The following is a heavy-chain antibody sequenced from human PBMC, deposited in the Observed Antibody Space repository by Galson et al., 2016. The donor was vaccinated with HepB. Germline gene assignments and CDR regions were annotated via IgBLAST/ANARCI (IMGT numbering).Heavy chain of an antibody. CDR2: ISGSGGTT. CDR1: GFTFRNYA. V-gene: IGHV3-23*01. CDR3: VKDGSDILTGYLAWGPKKIYFGGFDI. J-gene: IGHJ3*02. D-gene: IGHD3-9*01. Sequence: SLRLSCAASGFTFRNYAMSWVRQAPGKGLEWVSTISGSGGTTYSGDSVKGRLTSSRDNSKKTVYLQLKSLRAEDTAVYYCVKDGSDILTGYLAWGPKKIYFGGFDIWGQGTRVTVSS.